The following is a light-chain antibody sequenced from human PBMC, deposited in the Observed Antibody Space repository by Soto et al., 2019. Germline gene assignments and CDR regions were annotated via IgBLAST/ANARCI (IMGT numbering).Light chain of an antibody. CDR1: SSDGGSHNL. J-gene: IGLJ7*01. CDR2: EVS. V-gene: IGLV2-23*02. CDR3: CSYGGSRAV. Sequence: QSALTQPASVSGSPGQSFTISCTGTSSDGGSHNLVSWYQQHPGQAPKLMIYEVSKRPLGVSARFSASKSGNTASLTISGLQAEDEADYYCCSYGGSRAVFGGGTQLTVL.